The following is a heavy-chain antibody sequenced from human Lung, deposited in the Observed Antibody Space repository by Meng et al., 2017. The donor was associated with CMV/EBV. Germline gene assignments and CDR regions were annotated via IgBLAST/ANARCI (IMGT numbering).Heavy chain of an antibody. Sequence: ASXXVSXKASGYAFTGYYMHWVRQAPGQGLEWVGWINPNSGDTNFAKKFQGRVTMTRDTSISTAYMELSRLRSDDTAVYYCARHPAYSYGYPMSPNWLDPXGQGXLVTVSS. CDR1: GYAFTGYY. CDR3: ARHPAYSYGYPMSPNWLDP. J-gene: IGHJ5*02. D-gene: IGHD5-18*01. V-gene: IGHV1-2*02. CDR2: INPNSGDT.